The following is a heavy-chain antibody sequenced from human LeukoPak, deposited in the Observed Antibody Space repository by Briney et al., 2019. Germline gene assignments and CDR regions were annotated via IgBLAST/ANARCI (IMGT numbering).Heavy chain of an antibody. CDR2: IGPSGDKT. J-gene: IGHJ4*02. D-gene: IGHD3-10*01. CDR3: ARDLWFGEFDY. V-gene: IGHV3-23*01. Sequence: PGGALRLSCAASGFTFSTYGMNWVRQAPGKGLEWVSGIGPSGDKTYYADSVKGRFTISRENSKNMVYLQMNSLRAEDTAVYYCARDLWFGEFDYWSQGNLVTVSS. CDR1: GFTFSTYG.